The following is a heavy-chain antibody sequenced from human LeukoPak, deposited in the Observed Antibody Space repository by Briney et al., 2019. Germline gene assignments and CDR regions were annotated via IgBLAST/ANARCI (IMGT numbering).Heavy chain of an antibody. Sequence: PGRSLGLSCAASGFTFSSYWMHWVRQAPGKGLVWVSRINSDGRTTNYADSVKGRFTIPKDNAKNTLYLQMNSLRAEDTAVYYCARAGVASGGYPSDYWGQGTLVTVSS. V-gene: IGHV3-74*01. CDR3: ARAGVASGGYPSDY. J-gene: IGHJ4*02. D-gene: IGHD3-22*01. CDR2: INSDGRTT. CDR1: GFTFSSYW.